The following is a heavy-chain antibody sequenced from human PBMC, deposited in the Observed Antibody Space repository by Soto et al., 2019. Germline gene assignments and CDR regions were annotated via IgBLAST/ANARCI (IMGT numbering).Heavy chain of an antibody. J-gene: IGHJ6*02. V-gene: IGHV1-69*12. Sequence: QVQLVQSGAEVKKPGSSVKVSCKASGGTFSSYAISWVRQAPGQGLEWMGGIIPIFGTANYAQKFQGRVTITADESTSTAYMGLSSLRSEDTAVYYCARHLVYCSGGSCYPSYYGMDVWGQGTTVTVSS. CDR1: GGTFSSYA. CDR3: ARHLVYCSGGSCYPSYYGMDV. D-gene: IGHD2-15*01. CDR2: IIPIFGTA.